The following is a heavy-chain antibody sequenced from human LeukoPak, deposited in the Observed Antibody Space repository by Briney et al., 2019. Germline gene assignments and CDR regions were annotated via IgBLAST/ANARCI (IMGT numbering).Heavy chain of an antibody. CDR3: ARQPGAGWFDP. Sequence: GEPLKISCQASGYSFTSSWIGWARQMPGKGLEWMAIINPGDSDTRYSPSFQGQVTISADKSISTVYLQWGSLKASDTAMYYCARQPGAGWFDPWGQGTLVTVSS. V-gene: IGHV5-51*01. CDR2: INPGDSDT. J-gene: IGHJ5*02. D-gene: IGHD3-10*01. CDR1: GYSFTSSW.